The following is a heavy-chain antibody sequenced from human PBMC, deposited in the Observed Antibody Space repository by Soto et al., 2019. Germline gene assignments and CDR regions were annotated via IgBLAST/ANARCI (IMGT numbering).Heavy chain of an antibody. CDR2: ISAYNGNT. CDR3: ARAAAELRYFDWLLPNSYYFDY. Sequence: AAVKVSCKASRYTFTSYGISWVRPAPGQGLEGMGWISAYNGNTNYAQKLQGRVTMTTGTSTSTAYMELRSLRSDDTAVYYCARAAAELRYFDWLLPNSYYFDYWGQGTLVTAPQ. D-gene: IGHD3-9*01. V-gene: IGHV1-18*04. CDR1: RYTFTSYG. J-gene: IGHJ4*02.